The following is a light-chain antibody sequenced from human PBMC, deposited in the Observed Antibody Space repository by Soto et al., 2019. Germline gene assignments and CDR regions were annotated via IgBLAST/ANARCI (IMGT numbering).Light chain of an antibody. CDR2: DDD. Sequence: NFMLTQPHSVSESPGKTVTISCSRSSGVIATNYVQWYQQRLGSAPTTVIYDDDRRPSGVPDRFSGSIDSSSTSASLTIAGLKTEDEADYYWQSYDTHTIIFGGGTKLTVL. J-gene: IGLJ2*01. CDR3: QSYDTHTII. CDR1: SGVIATNY. V-gene: IGLV6-57*04.